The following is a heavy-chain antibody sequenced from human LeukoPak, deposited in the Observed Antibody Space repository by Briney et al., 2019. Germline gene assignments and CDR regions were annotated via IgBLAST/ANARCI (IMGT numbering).Heavy chain of an antibody. CDR1: GGSISSGDYY. CDR2: IYYSGST. Sequence: SSQTLSLTCTVSGGSISSGDYYWSWIRQPPGKGLEWIGYIYYSGSTYYNPSLKSRVTISVDTSKNQFSLKLSSVTAADTAVYYCARYPIVGAERDAFDIWGQGTMVTVSS. CDR3: ARYPIVGAERDAFDI. V-gene: IGHV4-30-4*08. J-gene: IGHJ3*02. D-gene: IGHD1-26*01.